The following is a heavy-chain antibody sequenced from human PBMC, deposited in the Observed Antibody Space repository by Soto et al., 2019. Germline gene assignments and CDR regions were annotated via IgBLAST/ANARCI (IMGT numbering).Heavy chain of an antibody. CDR1: GFTFSGDW. J-gene: IGHJ5*02. D-gene: IGHD3-3*01. Sequence: GSLRLSCVASGFTFSGDWMHWVRQVPGKGLVWVSRISPDGTTTYYADSVKGRFTISRDNAKNTLYLQMSGLRANDTAVYYCSRGRSPYYGYFDPWGPGTLVTVSS. CDR2: ISPDGTTT. CDR3: SRGRSPYYGYFDP. V-gene: IGHV3-74*01.